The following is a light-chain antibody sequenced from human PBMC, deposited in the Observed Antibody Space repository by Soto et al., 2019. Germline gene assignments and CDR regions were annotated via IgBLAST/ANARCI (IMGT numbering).Light chain of an antibody. CDR1: SSDVGGYNY. CDR3: SSYTSSFSYV. CDR2: DVS. J-gene: IGLJ1*01. V-gene: IGLV2-14*01. Sequence: QSVLTQPASVSGSPGQSITISCTGTSSDVGGYNYVSWYQQHPGKAPELMIYDVSNRPSGVSNRFSGSKSGNTASLTISGLQAEDEADYYCSSYTSSFSYVFGTGTKVTV.